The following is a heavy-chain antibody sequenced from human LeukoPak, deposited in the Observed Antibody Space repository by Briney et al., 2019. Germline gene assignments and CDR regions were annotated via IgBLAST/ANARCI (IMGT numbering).Heavy chain of an antibody. D-gene: IGHD2/OR15-2a*01. Sequence: GGSLRLSCAASGFTFSSYAMHWVRQAPGRGLEWMAIISYDRNNKYYADSVKGRFTISRDNSKNTLYLQMNSLRAEDTAVYYCARGKIGNNYFDYWGQGTLVTVSS. J-gene: IGHJ4*02. V-gene: IGHV3-30*04. CDR3: ARGKIGNNYFDY. CDR1: GFTFSSYA. CDR2: ISYDRNNK.